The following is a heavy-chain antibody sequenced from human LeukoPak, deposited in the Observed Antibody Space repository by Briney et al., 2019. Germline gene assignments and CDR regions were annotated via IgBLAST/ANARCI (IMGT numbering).Heavy chain of an antibody. CDR1: GLTFSSYS. D-gene: IGHD3-16*01. V-gene: IGHV3-48*04. Sequence: GGSLRLSCAASGLTFSSYSMNWVRQAPGKGLEWVSYISSTGSTMYYADSVKGRFTISRDNAKNSLYLQMNSLRVEDTAVCYCARVYRDYVFGAFDIWGQGTMVTVSS. CDR3: ARVYRDYVFGAFDI. CDR2: ISSTGSTM. J-gene: IGHJ3*02.